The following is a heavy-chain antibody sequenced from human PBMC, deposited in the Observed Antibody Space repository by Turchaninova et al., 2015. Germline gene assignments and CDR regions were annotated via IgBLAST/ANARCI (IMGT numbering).Heavy chain of an antibody. Sequence: QVQLQQWGAGLLMPSETLSLPCAVYGGSFSGYYWSWIRQPPGKGLELSGEINHSGSTNYNPSLKSRVTISVDTSKNQFSLKLSSVTAADTAVYYCARRSSGRAPFRYWGQGTLVTVSS. CDR1: GGSFSGYY. D-gene: IGHD6-19*01. J-gene: IGHJ4*02. V-gene: IGHV4-34*01. CDR3: ARRSSGRAPFRY. CDR2: INHSGST.